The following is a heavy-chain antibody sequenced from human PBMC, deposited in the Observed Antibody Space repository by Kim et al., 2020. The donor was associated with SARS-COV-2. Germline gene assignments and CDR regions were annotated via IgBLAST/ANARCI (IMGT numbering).Heavy chain of an antibody. V-gene: IGHV3-23*01. J-gene: IGHJ4*02. D-gene: IGHD6-19*01. CDR3: AKERTAVAAFDY. Sequence: YAKSMKSRFTIHRDTSKNTQSLDRNSLSAEETGVYYCAKERTAVAAFDYWGQGTLVTVSS.